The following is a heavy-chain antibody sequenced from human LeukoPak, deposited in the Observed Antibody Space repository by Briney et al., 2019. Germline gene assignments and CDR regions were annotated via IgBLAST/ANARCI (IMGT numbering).Heavy chain of an antibody. CDR3: ARGAPNTAMVTYYYYYMDV. V-gene: IGHV4-34*01. CDR2: INHSGST. CDR1: GGSFSGYY. J-gene: IGHJ6*03. Sequence: SETLSLTCAVYGGSFSGYYWSWIRQPPGKGLEWIGEINHSGSTNYNPSLKSRVTISVDTSKNQFSLKLSSVTAAGTAVYYCARGAPNTAMVTYYYYYMDVWGKGTTVTVSS. D-gene: IGHD5-18*01.